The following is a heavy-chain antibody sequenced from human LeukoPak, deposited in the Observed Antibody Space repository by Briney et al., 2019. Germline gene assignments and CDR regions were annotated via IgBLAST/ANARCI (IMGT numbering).Heavy chain of an antibody. J-gene: IGHJ4*02. V-gene: IGHV3-23*01. Sequence: GGSLRLSCAASGFTFSTHAMTGVRQAPGKGLDGVSTISGSGDSTHYADSVKGRITISRDNSKNTLYVQVNRLRAEDTAVYYCVKESGIEGAPGIDYWGQGTLVTVSS. CDR3: VKESGIEGAPGIDY. CDR1: GFTFSTHA. CDR2: ISGSGDST. D-gene: IGHD1-26*01.